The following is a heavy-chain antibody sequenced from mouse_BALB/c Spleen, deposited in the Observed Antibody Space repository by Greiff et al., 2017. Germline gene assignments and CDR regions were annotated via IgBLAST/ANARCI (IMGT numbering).Heavy chain of an antibody. CDR2: ISSGSSTI. D-gene: IGHD2-1*01. Sequence: DVKLVESGGGLVQPGGSRKLSCAASGFTFSSFGMHWVRQAPEKGLEWVAYISSGSSTIYYADTVKGRFTISRDNPKNTLFLQMTSLRSEDTAMYYCARWFYYGNYSYAMDYWGQGTSVTVSS. J-gene: IGHJ4*01. CDR1: GFTFSSFG. CDR3: ARWFYYGNYSYAMDY. V-gene: IGHV5-17*02.